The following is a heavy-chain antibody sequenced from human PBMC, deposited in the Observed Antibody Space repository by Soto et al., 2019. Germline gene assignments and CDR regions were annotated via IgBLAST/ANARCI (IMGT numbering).Heavy chain of an antibody. V-gene: IGHV3-30-3*01. J-gene: IGHJ3*02. CDR3: ARESYDSGGYSYDAFDI. Sequence: QVQLVESGGGAVQPGRSLRLSCAASGFTFSTFAMHWVRQAPGKGLEWVAVISHDGTKKYYADSVKGRFTISRDNSKNTLYLQMNSLRAEDTAIYYCARESYDSGGYSYDAFDIWGPGTMVTVSS. D-gene: IGHD3-22*01. CDR1: GFTFSTFA. CDR2: ISHDGTKK.